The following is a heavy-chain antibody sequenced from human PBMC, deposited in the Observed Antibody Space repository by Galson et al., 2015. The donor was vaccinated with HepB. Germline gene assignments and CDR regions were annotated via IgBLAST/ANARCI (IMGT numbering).Heavy chain of an antibody. V-gene: IGHV1-69*13. CDR2: IIPIFGTV. Sequence: SVKVSCKASGGTFSRNAISWVRQAPGQGLEWMGGIIPIFGTVNYAQKFQGRVTITADESTSTANMELSSLRSEDTAVYYCARGPALFSSATNYFDYWGPGTPVTVSS. J-gene: IGHJ4*02. D-gene: IGHD6-19*01. CDR1: GGTFSRNA. CDR3: ARGPALFSSATNYFDY.